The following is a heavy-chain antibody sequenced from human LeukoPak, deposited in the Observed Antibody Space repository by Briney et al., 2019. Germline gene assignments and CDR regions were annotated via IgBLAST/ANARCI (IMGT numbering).Heavy chain of an antibody. Sequence: PGGSLRLSCAASGFTFSSYSMNWVRQAPGKGLEWVSSISSSSSYIYYADSVKGRFTISRDNSKNTLYLQMNSLRVEDTAVYYCARTANYDFWSGYQRNWFDPWGQGTLVTVSS. CDR3: ARTANYDFWSGYQRNWFDP. J-gene: IGHJ5*02. CDR1: GFTFSSYS. V-gene: IGHV3-21*01. D-gene: IGHD3-3*01. CDR2: ISSSSSYI.